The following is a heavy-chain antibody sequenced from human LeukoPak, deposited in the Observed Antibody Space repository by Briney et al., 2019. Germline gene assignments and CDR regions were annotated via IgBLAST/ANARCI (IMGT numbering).Heavy chain of an antibody. J-gene: IGHJ4*02. Sequence: SETLSLTCTVSGGSISSSSHYWGWIRQPPGRGLEWIGIVYHSGFTYYNPSLNSRVTLSVDTSNNQFSLELNSVTAPDTAVYYCARRLCTTTTCYFFDSWGQGTLVTVSS. V-gene: IGHV4-39*01. CDR3: ARRLCTTTTCYFFDS. CDR1: GGSISSSSHY. CDR2: VYHSGFT. D-gene: IGHD2-2*01.